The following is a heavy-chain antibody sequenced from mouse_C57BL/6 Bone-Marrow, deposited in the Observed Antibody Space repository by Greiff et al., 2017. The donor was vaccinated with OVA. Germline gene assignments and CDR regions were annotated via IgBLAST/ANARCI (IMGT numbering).Heavy chain of an antibody. CDR2: ISSGGSYT. J-gene: IGHJ3*01. CDR1: GFTFSSYG. CDR3: ARHERLPFAY. V-gene: IGHV5-6*01. Sequence: EVQLQESGGDLVKPGGSLKLSCAASGFTFSSYGMSWVRQTPDKRLEWVATISSGGSYTYYPDSVKGRFTISRDNAKNTLYLQMSSLKSEDTAMYYCARHERLPFAYWGQGTLVTVSA.